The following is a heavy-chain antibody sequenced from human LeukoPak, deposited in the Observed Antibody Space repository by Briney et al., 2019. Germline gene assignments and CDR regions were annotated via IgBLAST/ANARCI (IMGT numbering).Heavy chain of an antibody. V-gene: IGHV3-66*01. J-gene: IGHJ4*02. D-gene: IGHD4-17*01. Sequence: GGSLRLSCAASGFTVNNNYTSWVRQAPGKGLEWVSVIYAGGSTYYADFVKGRFTVSRDNSKNTLYLQMNSPRAEDTAVYYCARLDTTATHFDYWGLGTLVTVSS. CDR1: GFTVNNNY. CDR2: IYAGGST. CDR3: ARLDTTATHFDY.